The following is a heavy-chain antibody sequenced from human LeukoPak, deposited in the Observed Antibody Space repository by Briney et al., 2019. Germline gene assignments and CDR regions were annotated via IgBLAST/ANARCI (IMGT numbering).Heavy chain of an antibody. D-gene: IGHD3-10*01. CDR3: ARRLGGYYGSGRNYYMDV. CDR1: GGSFSGYY. Sequence: SETLSLTCAVYGGSFSGYYFSWIRQPPGKGLEWFGEINHSGSTNYNPSLKIRVTISVDTSKNQFSLKLSSVTAADTAVYYCARRLGGYYGSGRNYYMDVWGKGTTVTISS. CDR2: INHSGST. J-gene: IGHJ6*03. V-gene: IGHV4-34*01.